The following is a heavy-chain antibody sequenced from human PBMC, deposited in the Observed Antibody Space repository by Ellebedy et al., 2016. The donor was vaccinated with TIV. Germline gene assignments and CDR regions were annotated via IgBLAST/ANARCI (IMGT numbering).Heavy chain of an antibody. CDR1: GFTFSYYW. D-gene: IGHD6-13*01. CDR2: IFSGGST. J-gene: IGHJ4*02. V-gene: IGHV3-53*04. CDR3: VRTMTYAGHLDD. Sequence: GESLKISCAASGFTFSYYWMDWVRQTPGRGLEWVSLIFSGGSTFYADSVKGRFTISRQNSENTLYLQMNGLKTEDTAVYYCVRTMTYAGHLDDWGQGTLVTVSS.